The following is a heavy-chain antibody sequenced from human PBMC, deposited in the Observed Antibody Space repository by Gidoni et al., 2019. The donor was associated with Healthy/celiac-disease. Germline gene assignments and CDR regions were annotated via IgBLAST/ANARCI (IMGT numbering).Heavy chain of an antibody. CDR2: ISYDGSNK. V-gene: IGHV3-30*18. CDR1: GCTFSSYG. D-gene: IGHD6-13*01. CDR3: AKGAAAGTFDY. Sequence: QVQLVESGGGVVQPGRSLRRPCAASGCTFSSYGMHWVRQAPGKGLEWVAVISYDGSNKYYADSVKGRFTISRDNSKNTLYLQMNSLRAEDTAVYYCAKGAAAGTFDYWGQGTLVTVSS. J-gene: IGHJ4*02.